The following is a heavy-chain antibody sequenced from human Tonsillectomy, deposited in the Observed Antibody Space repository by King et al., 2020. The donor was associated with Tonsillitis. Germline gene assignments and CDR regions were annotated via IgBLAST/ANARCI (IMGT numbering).Heavy chain of an antibody. V-gene: IGHV4-59*01. CDR2: IYYNGDT. CDR1: GGSISNYY. Sequence: VQLQESGPGLVKPSETLSLTCTVSGGSISNYYWNWIRQPPGKGLEWIGYIYYNGDTHSNPSLKSRVTISIDTSKNQFSLKLNSVTAADTAVYYCAREGYSYDIDYWGQGTLVTVSS. CDR3: AREGYSYDIDY. D-gene: IGHD5-18*01. J-gene: IGHJ4*02.